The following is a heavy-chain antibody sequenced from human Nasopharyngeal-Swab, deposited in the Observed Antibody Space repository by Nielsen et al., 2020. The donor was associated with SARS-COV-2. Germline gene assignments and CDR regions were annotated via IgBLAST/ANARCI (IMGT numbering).Heavy chain of an antibody. J-gene: IGHJ6*02. V-gene: IGHV5-51*01. Sequence: GESLKISCKGSGYSFTSYWIGWVRQMPGKGLEWMGIIHPGDSDTRYSPSFQGQVTISADKSISTAYLQWSSLKASDTAMYYCARFQQQLVHYYYYGMDVWGQGTTVTVSS. CDR2: IHPGDSDT. CDR3: ARFQQQLVHYYYYGMDV. D-gene: IGHD6-13*01. CDR1: GYSFTSYW.